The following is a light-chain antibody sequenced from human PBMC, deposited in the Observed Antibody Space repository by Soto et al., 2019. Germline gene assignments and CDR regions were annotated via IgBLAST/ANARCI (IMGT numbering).Light chain of an antibody. V-gene: IGLV2-14*01. CDR3: SSYTSSSTYV. CDR2: DVS. CDR1: SRDVGGYNY. Sequence: QSVLTQPASVSGSPGQSIAISCIGSSRDVGGYNYVSWHQQHPGKAPKVVIYDVSNRPSGVSDRFSGSKSGSTASLTISGLQAEDEADYYCSSYTSSSTYVFGTGTKVTVL. J-gene: IGLJ1*01.